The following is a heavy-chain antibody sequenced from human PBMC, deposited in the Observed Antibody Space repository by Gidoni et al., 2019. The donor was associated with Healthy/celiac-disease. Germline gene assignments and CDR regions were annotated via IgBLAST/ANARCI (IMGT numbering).Heavy chain of an antibody. D-gene: IGHD2-15*01. CDR3: ARDLLRGKFDY. Sequence: EVQLVESGGGLVKPGGSLRLSCAASGFTFSSDSMNWVRQAPGKGLEWVSSISSSSSYIYYADSVKGRFTISRDNAKNSLYLQMHSLRAEDTAVYYCARDLLRGKFDYWGQGTLVTVSS. CDR1: GFTFSSDS. CDR2: ISSSSSYI. J-gene: IGHJ4*02. V-gene: IGHV3-21*01.